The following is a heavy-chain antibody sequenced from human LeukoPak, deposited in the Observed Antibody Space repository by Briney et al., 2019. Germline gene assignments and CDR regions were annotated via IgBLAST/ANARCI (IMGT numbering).Heavy chain of an antibody. CDR1: GFTVSTNY. CDR2: LYSGSST. V-gene: IGHV3-53*01. Sequence: QPGGSLRLSCAASGFTVSTNYMNWVRQAPGKGLEWVSILYSGSSTYYADSVEGRFPISRDSSKNTLFLQMNDLRAEDTAVYYCARVGDHFHWYLDLWGRGTLVTVSS. J-gene: IGHJ2*01. CDR3: ARVGDHFHWYLDL. D-gene: IGHD3-3*02.